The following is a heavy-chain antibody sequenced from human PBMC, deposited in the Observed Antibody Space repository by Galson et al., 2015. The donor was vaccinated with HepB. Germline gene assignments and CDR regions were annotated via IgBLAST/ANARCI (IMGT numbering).Heavy chain of an antibody. Sequence: SVKVSCKASGYTFTAYYIHWVRQAPGQGPEWMGWINPYSGDTNYGQKFQGWVTMTRATSVTTAYMELSSLKSDDTAVYYCARGMGVGVAGMAFHYYGMDGCGQGTTVTVSS. J-gene: IGHJ6*02. CDR3: ARGMGVGVAGMAFHYYGMDG. CDR2: INPYSGDT. D-gene: IGHD6-19*01. V-gene: IGHV1-2*04. CDR1: GYTFTAYY.